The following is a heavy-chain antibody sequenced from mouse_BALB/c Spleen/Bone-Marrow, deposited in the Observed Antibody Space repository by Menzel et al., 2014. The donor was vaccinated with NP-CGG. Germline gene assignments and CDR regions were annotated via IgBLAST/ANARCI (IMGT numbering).Heavy chain of an antibody. CDR2: CRNKAKHYTT. Sequence: EVQRVESGGGLVQPGDSLRLSCATSGFTFSDFYMEWVRQPPGKRLEWIAACRNKAKHYTTEYSASVKGRFIVSRDTSQSILYLQMNALRAEDTAIYYCARDVGYGNYFVYRGQGTLVTVSA. CDR1: GFTFSDFY. J-gene: IGHJ3*01. V-gene: IGHV7-1*02. CDR3: ARDVGYGNYFVY. D-gene: IGHD2-10*02.